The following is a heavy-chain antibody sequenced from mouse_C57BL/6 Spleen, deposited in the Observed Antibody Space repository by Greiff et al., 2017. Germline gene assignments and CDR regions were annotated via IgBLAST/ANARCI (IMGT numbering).Heavy chain of an antibody. V-gene: IGHV1-85*01. Sequence: QVQLQQSGPELVKPGASVKLSCKASGYTFTSYDINWVKQRPGQGLEWIGWIYPRDGSTKYNEKFKGKATLTVDTSSSTAYMELHSLTSEDSVVYFCARRAAQTTYAMDYWGQGTSVTVSS. CDR3: ARRAAQTTYAMDY. CDR1: GYTFTSYD. D-gene: IGHD3-2*02. J-gene: IGHJ4*01. CDR2: IYPRDGST.